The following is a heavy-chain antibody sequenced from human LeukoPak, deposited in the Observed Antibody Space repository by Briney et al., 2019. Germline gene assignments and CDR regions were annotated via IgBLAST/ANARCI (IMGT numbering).Heavy chain of an antibody. Sequence: GGSLRLSCAASGFTFSSYGMNWVRQAPGKGLEWVSSIGSTSSYIYYADSVKGRFTISRDNAKNSLYLQMNSLRAEDTAVYYCARDRELVFWYWGQGTLVTVSS. D-gene: IGHD6-6*01. CDR2: IGSTSSYI. CDR1: GFTFSSYG. J-gene: IGHJ4*02. V-gene: IGHV3-21*01. CDR3: ARDRELVFWY.